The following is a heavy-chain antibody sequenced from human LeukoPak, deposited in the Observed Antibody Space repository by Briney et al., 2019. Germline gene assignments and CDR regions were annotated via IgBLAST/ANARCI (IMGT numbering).Heavy chain of an antibody. Sequence: GGSLRLSCAASGFTFSSHGMQWVREAPGKGLEWLAVISHDGTHQHHADSVKGRFTISRDNSDNTLYLQMNSLRAEEPAMYYCAKEGPRMASSYFDYWGQGTLITVSS. CDR1: GFTFSSHG. V-gene: IGHV3-30*18. CDR3: AKEGPRMASSYFDY. J-gene: IGHJ4*02. D-gene: IGHD2-8*01. CDR2: ISHDGTHQ.